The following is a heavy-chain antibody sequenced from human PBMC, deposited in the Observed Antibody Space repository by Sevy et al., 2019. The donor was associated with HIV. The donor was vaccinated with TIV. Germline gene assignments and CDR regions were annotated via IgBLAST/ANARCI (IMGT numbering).Heavy chain of an antibody. CDR2: MYHRGTT. CDR3: AAAAGTDILGYYFGS. Sequence: SETLSLTCTVSGDSIISSHWWSWFRQTPGKGLEWIGDMYHRGTTNYNPSLKTRVIISVDKSKNQFFLKLTSVTAADTAVYYCAAAAGTDILGYYFGSWGQGSSVTVS. J-gene: IGHJ4*02. D-gene: IGHD6-25*01. V-gene: IGHV4-4*02. CDR1: GDSIISSHW.